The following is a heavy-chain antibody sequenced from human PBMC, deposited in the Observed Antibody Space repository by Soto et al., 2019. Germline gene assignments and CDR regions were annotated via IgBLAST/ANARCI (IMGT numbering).Heavy chain of an antibody. J-gene: IGHJ5*02. Sequence: QVQLQESGPGLVKPSETLSLTCTVSGGSISRDYWSWIRQPAGKGLEWIGRIYNIGSTNYNPSLKSRVTMSADTSKNQFSLKLTSVTAADTAVYYCARWEFGGIIAWGQGTLVTVSS. CDR3: ARWEFGGIIA. V-gene: IGHV4-4*07. CDR2: IYNIGST. CDR1: GGSISRDY. D-gene: IGHD3-16*02.